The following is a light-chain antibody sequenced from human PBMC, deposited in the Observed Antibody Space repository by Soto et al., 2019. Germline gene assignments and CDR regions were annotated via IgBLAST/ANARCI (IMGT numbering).Light chain of an antibody. V-gene: IGKV3-11*01. CDR2: DAS. CDR3: QQPQLETT. J-gene: IGKJ5*01. CDR1: QSVSSY. Sequence: EIVLTQSPATLSLSPGERATLSCRASQSVSSYLAWYQQKPGQAPRLLIYDASNRATGIPARFSGSGSGTDFTLTISSLEPEEFAVYYCQQPQLETTFGQGTRREIK.